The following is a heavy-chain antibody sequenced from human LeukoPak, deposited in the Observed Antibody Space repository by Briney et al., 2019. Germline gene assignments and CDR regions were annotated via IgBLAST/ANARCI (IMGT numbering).Heavy chain of an antibody. D-gene: IGHD3-3*01. V-gene: IGHV4-59*01. CDR2: IYYSGST. CDR3: ACTDYDFSSWAFGI. J-gene: IGHJ3*02. CDR1: GGSNRNYY. Sequence: TSETLSLTCTVSGGSNRNYYWSWLRQPPGKGLEWIGYIYYSGSTKYNPSLKSRVTISVDTSKNQFSLKLSSVTAADTAVYYCACTDYDFSSWAFGIWGQGTMVTVSS.